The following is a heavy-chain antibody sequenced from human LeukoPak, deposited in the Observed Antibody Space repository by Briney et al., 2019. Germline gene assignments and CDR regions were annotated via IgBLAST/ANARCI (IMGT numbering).Heavy chain of an antibody. J-gene: IGHJ4*02. V-gene: IGHV1-2*02. Sequence: AASVKVSCTASGYTFTGYYMHWVRQAPGQGLEWMGWINPNSGGTYYAQKLQGRVTMTRDTSISTAYMELSRLRSDDTAVYYCARDLGDLAAFDYWGQGTLVTVSS. CDR2: INPNSGGT. CDR3: ARDLGDLAAFDY. D-gene: IGHD3-10*01. CDR1: GYTFTGYY.